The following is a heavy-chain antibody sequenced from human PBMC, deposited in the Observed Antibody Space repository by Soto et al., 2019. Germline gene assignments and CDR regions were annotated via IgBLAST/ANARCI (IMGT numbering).Heavy chain of an antibody. CDR2: ISGSGVDT. V-gene: IGHV3-23*01. CDR3: VKEIRIFGVVIFDY. J-gene: IGHJ4*02. CDR1: GFTFSTYA. D-gene: IGHD3-3*01. Sequence: PGGSLSLSCAASGFTFSTYAMSWVRQAPGKGLEWVSAISGSGVDTYYADSVKGRSTISRDNSKNTLFLQVNSLRVDDTAVYYCVKEIRIFGVVIFDYLGQGTLVTVSS.